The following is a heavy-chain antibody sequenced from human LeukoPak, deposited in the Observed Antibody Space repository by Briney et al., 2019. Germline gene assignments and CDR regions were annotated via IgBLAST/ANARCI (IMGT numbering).Heavy chain of an antibody. CDR2: IHYSGGT. Sequence: SETLSLTCTVFGGSISSYYWSWIRQSPGKGLEWIGNIHYSGGTNQNPSLKNRLTISVDTSKNQFSLKLSSVTAADTAVYYCARFKRAGGWSYFDYWGQGTLVTVSS. V-gene: IGHV4-59*01. CDR1: GGSISSYY. CDR3: ARFKRAGGWSYFDY. D-gene: IGHD6-19*01. J-gene: IGHJ4*02.